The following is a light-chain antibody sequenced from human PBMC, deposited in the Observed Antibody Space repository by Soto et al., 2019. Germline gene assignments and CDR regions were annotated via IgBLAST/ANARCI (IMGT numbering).Light chain of an antibody. Sequence: EIVLTQSPGTLSLSPGERATLSCRASQSVSSSYLAWYQQKPGQAPRLLIYGASSRATGIPVRFSGSGSGTDFTLTISRLEPEDFAVYYCQQYGSSPWTFGQGTKVDI. V-gene: IGKV3-20*01. CDR3: QQYGSSPWT. J-gene: IGKJ1*01. CDR2: GAS. CDR1: QSVSSSY.